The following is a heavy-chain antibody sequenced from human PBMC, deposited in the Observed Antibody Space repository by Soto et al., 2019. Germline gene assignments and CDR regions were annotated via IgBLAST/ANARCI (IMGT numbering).Heavy chain of an antibody. V-gene: IGHV5-51*01. CDR2: IYLGDTDT. CDR1: GYTFTSNW. CDR3: ARQGSNGAYYYYGMDV. J-gene: IGHJ6*02. D-gene: IGHD2-8*01. Sequence: GESLKISCKGSGYTFTSNWIGWVRQMPGKGLEWMGIIYLGDTDTRYNPSFQGQVTISADKSISTAYLQWSSLKASDTAMYYCARQGSNGAYYYYGMDVWGQGTTVTVSS.